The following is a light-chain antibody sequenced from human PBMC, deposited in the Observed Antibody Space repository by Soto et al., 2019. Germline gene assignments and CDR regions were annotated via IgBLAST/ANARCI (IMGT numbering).Light chain of an antibody. CDR2: LNSDGSH. CDR1: SGHSSYA. J-gene: IGLJ2*01. Sequence: QLVLTQSPSASASLGASVKLTCTLSSGHSSYAIAWHQQQPEKGPRYLMKLNSDGSHSKGDGIPDRFSGSSPGAERYLTISSLQSEDEADYYCQTYEVFGGGTKLTVL. CDR3: QTYEV. V-gene: IGLV4-69*01.